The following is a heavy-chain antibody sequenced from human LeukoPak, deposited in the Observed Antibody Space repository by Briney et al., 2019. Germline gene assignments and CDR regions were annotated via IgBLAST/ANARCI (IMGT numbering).Heavy chain of an antibody. D-gene: IGHD2-21*01. CDR3: ARGGDWIDY. V-gene: IGHV4-38-2*02. CDR1: GYSISSGYY. Sequence: SETLSLTCTVSGYSISSGYYWGWMRQPPGKGLEWIGSIYHSGSTYYNPSLKSRVTISVDRSKNQFSLKLSSVTAADTAVYYCARGGDWIDYWGQGTLVTVSS. J-gene: IGHJ4*02. CDR2: IYHSGST.